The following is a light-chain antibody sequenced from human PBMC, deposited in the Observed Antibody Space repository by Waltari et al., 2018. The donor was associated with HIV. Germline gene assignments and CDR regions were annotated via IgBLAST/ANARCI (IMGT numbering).Light chain of an antibody. V-gene: IGKV3-11*01. J-gene: IGKJ4*01. CDR1: QSVGNY. CDR3: QQRFNWVS. Sequence: ETVLTQSPATLSLSPGERATLSCMASQSVGNYLEWYQHKPGQAPRLLIHAASNRATGIPARFSGSGSGTDFTLTISSLEPEDFAVYYCQQRFNWVSFGGGTKVEIK. CDR2: AAS.